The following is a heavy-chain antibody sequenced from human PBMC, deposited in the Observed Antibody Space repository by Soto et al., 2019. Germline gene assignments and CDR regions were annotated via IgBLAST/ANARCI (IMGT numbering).Heavy chain of an antibody. J-gene: IGHJ4*02. CDR2: INSDGST. D-gene: IGHD5-18*01. Sequence: EVQLVESGGGLIPPGGSLRLSCAASGFLVNSAYMTWVRQAPGKGLEWLSMINSDGSTLYAESVKGRFTISRDNSKNRWELELNSLRAEDTAMYYCARSGYSFAWGYWGQGTLVIVTS. V-gene: IGHV3-53*01. CDR3: ARSGYSFAWGY. CDR1: GFLVNSAY.